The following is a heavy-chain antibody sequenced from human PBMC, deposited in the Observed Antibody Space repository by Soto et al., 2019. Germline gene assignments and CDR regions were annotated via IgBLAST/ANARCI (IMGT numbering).Heavy chain of an antibody. CDR2: IYYSGTT. D-gene: IGHD5-18*01. CDR3: ARALIQLWPHYYYGMDV. CDR1: GGSISSGDYY. Sequence: PSETLSRTWTVSGGSISSGDYYWSWIRQPPGKGLEWIGYIYYSGTTYYNPSLKSRVTISVDTSKNQFSLKVSSVTAADTAVYYCARALIQLWPHYYYGMDVWGQGTTVTVSS. J-gene: IGHJ6*02. V-gene: IGHV4-30-4*01.